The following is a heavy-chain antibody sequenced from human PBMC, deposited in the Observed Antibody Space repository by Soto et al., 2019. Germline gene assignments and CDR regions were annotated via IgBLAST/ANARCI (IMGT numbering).Heavy chain of an antibody. CDR3: ARAFVAFIRNEALDI. Sequence: GGSLRLSCAASGFTFSNYWMTWVRQAPGKGPEWVANMNQDGSEKYHVESVKGRFSISRDNAKNSLYLQMNSLRAEDTAVYYCARAFVAFIRNEALDIWGLGTMVTVSS. D-gene: IGHD1-1*01. CDR1: GFTFSNYW. J-gene: IGHJ3*02. CDR2: MNQDGSEK. V-gene: IGHV3-7*01.